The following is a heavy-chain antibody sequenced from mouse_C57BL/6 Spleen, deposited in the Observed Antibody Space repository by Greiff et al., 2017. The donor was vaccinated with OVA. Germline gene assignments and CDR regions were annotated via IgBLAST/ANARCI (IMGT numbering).Heavy chain of an antibody. J-gene: IGHJ2*01. CDR1: GYTFTDYN. D-gene: IGHD1-1*01. CDR2: INPNNGGT. V-gene: IGHV1-18*01. Sequence: VQLQQSGPELVKPGASVKIPCKASGYTFTDYNMDWVKQSPGKSLEWIGDINPNNGGTIYNQKFKGKATLTVDKSSSTAYMELRSLTSEDTAVYYCARSNYGSSYGHFDYWGQGTTLTVSS. CDR3: ARSNYGSSYGHFDY.